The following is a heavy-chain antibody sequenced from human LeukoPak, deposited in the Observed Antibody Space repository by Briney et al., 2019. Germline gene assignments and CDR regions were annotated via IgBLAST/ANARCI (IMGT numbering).Heavy chain of an antibody. CDR3: ARDCDWNDVDYYYGLDV. CDR2: VYYSGST. Sequence: SETLSLTCTVSGGSVSSASYYWSWIRQPPGKGLEWLGYVYYSGSTNYNPSLKSRVTISVDTSKNQFSLKLASVAAADTAVYYCARDCDWNDVDYYYGLDVWGQGTTVTVSS. CDR1: GGSVSSASYY. D-gene: IGHD1-1*01. J-gene: IGHJ6*02. V-gene: IGHV4-61*01.